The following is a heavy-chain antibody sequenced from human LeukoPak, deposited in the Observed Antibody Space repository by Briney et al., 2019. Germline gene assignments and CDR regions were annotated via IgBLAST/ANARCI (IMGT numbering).Heavy chain of an antibody. V-gene: IGHV3-23*01. CDR2: INGGGDT. CDR1: GFTFSSYG. CDR3: AKRIPYRSGLYYFDY. D-gene: IGHD6-19*01. J-gene: IGHJ4*02. Sequence: GGSLRLSCAASGFTFSSYGMSWVRQAPGKGLEWVSTINGGGDTFYADSVKGRFTISRDNSKNTLYPQMNSLRAEDTAAYYCAKRIPYRSGLYYFDYWGRGTLVTVSS.